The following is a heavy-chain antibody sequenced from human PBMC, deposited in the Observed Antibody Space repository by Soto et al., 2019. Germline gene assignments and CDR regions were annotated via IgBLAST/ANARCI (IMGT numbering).Heavy chain of an antibody. CDR3: VRDLKYLRVTGNWFAS. Sequence: GESLKISCKGSGYTCASHGGGRVRQMPGKGLEWMGIIFPGDSDTRYSPSFQGQVTISADKSINTAYLQWSSLKASDTAIYYCVRDLKYLRVTGNWFASWGQGTLVTVSS. J-gene: IGHJ5*01. CDR2: IFPGDSDT. D-gene: IGHD1-1*01. CDR1: GYTCASHG. V-gene: IGHV5-51*01.